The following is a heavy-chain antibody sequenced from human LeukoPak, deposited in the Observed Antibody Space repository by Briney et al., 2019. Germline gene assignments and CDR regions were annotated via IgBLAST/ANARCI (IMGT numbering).Heavy chain of an antibody. V-gene: IGHV4-30-2*05. CDR3: AREKPCGGDCYSFDY. CDR2: IYHSGST. CDR1: GGSISSGGYY. D-gene: IGHD2-21*02. J-gene: IGHJ4*02. Sequence: SQTLSLTCTVSGGSISSGGYYWSWIRQPPGKGLEWIGYIYHSGSTYYNPSLKSRVTISVDTSKNQFSLKLSSVTAADTAVYYCAREKPCGGDCYSFDYWGQGTLVTVSS.